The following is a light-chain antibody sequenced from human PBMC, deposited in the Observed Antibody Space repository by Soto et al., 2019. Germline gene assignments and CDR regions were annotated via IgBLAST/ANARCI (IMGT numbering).Light chain of an antibody. CDR3: QQYYSYPLT. J-gene: IGKJ4*01. CDR2: AAS. V-gene: IGKV1-8*01. Sequence: AIRMNQSPSSFSASTGDRVTITCRASQAISSYLDWYQQKPVKAPKLLLYAASTLQSGVPSRFSGSRSGTDFTRTLSCLQSEDFASYYCQQYYSYPLTFGGGTQVEIK. CDR1: QAISSY.